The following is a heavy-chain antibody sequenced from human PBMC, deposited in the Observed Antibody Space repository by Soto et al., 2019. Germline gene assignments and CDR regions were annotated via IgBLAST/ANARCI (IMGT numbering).Heavy chain of an antibody. Sequence: ASVKVSCKASGYTFTSYAMHWVRQAPGQRLERKGWINAGNGNTKYSQKFQGRVTITRDTSASTAYMELSSLRSEDTAVYYCASERYYYDSSGYTSRYFQHWGQGPLVRLSS. V-gene: IGHV1-3*01. CDR2: INAGNGNT. CDR3: ASERYYYDSSGYTSRYFQH. CDR1: GYTFTSYA. J-gene: IGHJ1*01. D-gene: IGHD3-22*01.